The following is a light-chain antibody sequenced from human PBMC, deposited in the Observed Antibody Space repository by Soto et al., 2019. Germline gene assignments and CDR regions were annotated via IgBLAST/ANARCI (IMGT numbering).Light chain of an antibody. Sequence: IQMTQSPSTLSGSVGDRVTITCRASQTISSWLAWYQQKPGKAPKLLIYKASTLKSGVPSRFSGSGSGTEFTLSIRRLQTDDFATHYCQHYNSYSEAFRQGTKVNIK. J-gene: IGKJ1*01. CDR2: KAS. CDR3: QHYNSYSEA. CDR1: QTISSW. V-gene: IGKV1-5*03.